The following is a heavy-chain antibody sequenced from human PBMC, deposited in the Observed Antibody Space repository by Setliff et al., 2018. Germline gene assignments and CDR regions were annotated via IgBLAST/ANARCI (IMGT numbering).Heavy chain of an antibody. J-gene: IGHJ5*02. CDR1: GFTFSRHW. V-gene: IGHV3-7*01. CDR2: IKEDGSEK. CDR3: AREGS. Sequence: GGSLRLSCVASGFTFSRHWMSWVRQAPGKGLEWVANIKEDGSEKHYVDSVKGRFTISRDNAKNTLYLQMNSLRAEDTAVYYCAREGSWGQGTLVTVSS.